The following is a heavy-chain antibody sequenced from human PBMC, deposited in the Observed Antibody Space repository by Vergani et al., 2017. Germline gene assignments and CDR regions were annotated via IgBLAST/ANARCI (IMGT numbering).Heavy chain of an antibody. J-gene: IGHJ5*02. CDR3: ARYYDILTGYPNWFDP. D-gene: IGHD3-9*01. CDR2: IIPIFGTA. V-gene: IGHV1-69*13. CDR1: GYTFISYA. Sequence: QVQLVQSGAEVKKPGASVKVSCKASGYTFISYAISWVRQAPGQGLEWMGRIIPIFGTANYAQKFQGRVTITADESTSSAYMELSSLRSGDTAVYYCARYYDILTGYPNWFDPWGQGTLVTVAS.